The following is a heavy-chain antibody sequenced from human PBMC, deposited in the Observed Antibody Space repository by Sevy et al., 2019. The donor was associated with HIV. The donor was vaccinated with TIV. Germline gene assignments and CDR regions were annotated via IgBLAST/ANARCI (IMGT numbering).Heavy chain of an antibody. V-gene: IGHV3-23*01. Sequence: GGSLRLSCAASGLTFSSYAMSWVRQAPGKGLEWVSAISGSGGSTYYADSVKGRFTISRDNSKNTLYLQMNSLRAEDTAVYYCAKDSGSYYLPRYYFDYWGQGTLVTVSS. J-gene: IGHJ4*02. D-gene: IGHD1-26*01. CDR3: AKDSGSYYLPRYYFDY. CDR2: ISGSGGST. CDR1: GLTFSSYA.